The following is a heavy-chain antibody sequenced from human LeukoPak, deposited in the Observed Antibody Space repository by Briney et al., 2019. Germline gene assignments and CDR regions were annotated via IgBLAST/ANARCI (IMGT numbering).Heavy chain of an antibody. CDR1: GFPVTTNY. V-gene: IGHV3-53*01. Sequence: PGGSLRLSCAASGFPVTTNYMSWVRQAPGKGLEWVSIIYSGGSTYYADSVKGRFTISRDNSKNTLFLQMNSLRADDTAVYYCARAMNGDSYFDYWGQGTLVTVSS. CDR2: IYSGGST. J-gene: IGHJ4*02. D-gene: IGHD4-17*01. CDR3: ARAMNGDSYFDY.